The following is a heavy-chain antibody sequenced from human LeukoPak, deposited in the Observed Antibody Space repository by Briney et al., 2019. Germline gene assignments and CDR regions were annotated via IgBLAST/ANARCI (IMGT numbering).Heavy chain of an antibody. CDR2: IYYTGST. V-gene: IGHV4-59*01. CDR1: GGSISTYY. D-gene: IGHD4-17*01. J-gene: IGHJ3*02. Sequence: SETLSLTCTLSGGSISTYYWSWVRQPPGKGLEWIGYIYYTGSTDYNPSLKSRVTMSVDTSKNQFSLKLSSVTAADTALYYCARYRVTTSFDAFDIWGQGTMVTVSS. CDR3: ARYRVTTSFDAFDI.